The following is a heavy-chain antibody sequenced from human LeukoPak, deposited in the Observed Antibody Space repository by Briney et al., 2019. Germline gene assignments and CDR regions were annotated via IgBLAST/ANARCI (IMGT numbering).Heavy chain of an antibody. CDR3: ARAYYYDSSGYSGLGN. Sequence: PGGSLRLSCADSVFTVSDNYMSWVRQAPGRGLEWVSVIYSGGSTNHVDSVRGRFTISRDSSKNTLYLQMNSLRAEDTAVYYCARAYYYDSSGYSGLGNWGQGTLVTVSS. CDR2: IYSGGST. J-gene: IGHJ4*02. V-gene: IGHV3-66*01. CDR1: VFTVSDNY. D-gene: IGHD3-22*01.